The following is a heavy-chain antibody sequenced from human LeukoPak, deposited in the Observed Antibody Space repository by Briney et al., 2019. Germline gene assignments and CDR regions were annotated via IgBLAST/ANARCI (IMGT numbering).Heavy chain of an antibody. D-gene: IGHD3-16*01. CDR1: GLTVSRNY. V-gene: IGHV3-53*01. Sequence: GGSLRLSCAASGLTVSRNYMNWVRQSPGKGLEWVSVIYTGGTTYYADSVKGRFTISRNNSKSTVYLQMDSMRAEDTAVYYCARETFSYFDYWGQGTLVTVSS. CDR3: ARETFSYFDY. J-gene: IGHJ4*02. CDR2: IYTGGTT.